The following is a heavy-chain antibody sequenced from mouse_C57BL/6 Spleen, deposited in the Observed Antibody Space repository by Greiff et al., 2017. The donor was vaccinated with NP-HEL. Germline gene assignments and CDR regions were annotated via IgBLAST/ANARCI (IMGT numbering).Heavy chain of an antibody. CDR2: ISYDGSN. Sequence: EVKLQESGPGLVKPSQSLSLTCSVTGYSITSGYYWNWIRQFPGNKLEWMGYISYDGSNNYNPSLKNRISITRDTSKNQFFLKLNSVTTEDTATYYCARGVENYYGHYFDYWGQGTTLTVSS. CDR1: GYSITSGYY. V-gene: IGHV3-6*01. CDR3: ARGVENYYGHYFDY. J-gene: IGHJ2*01. D-gene: IGHD1-1*01.